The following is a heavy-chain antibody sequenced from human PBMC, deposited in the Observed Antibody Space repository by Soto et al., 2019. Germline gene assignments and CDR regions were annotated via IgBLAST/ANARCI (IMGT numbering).Heavy chain of an antibody. J-gene: IGHJ5*02. V-gene: IGHV1-3*01. Sequence: QVQLVQSGAEVKKPGASVKVSCKASGYTFTSYAMHWVRQAPGQRLEWMGWINAGNGNTKYSQKFQGRVTITRDTSASTAYMELSSLSSEDTAVYYCASDRGSRVVVPAATSYRGANWFDPWGQGTLVTVSS. D-gene: IGHD2-2*01. CDR3: ASDRGSRVVVPAATSYRGANWFDP. CDR2: INAGNGNT. CDR1: GYTFTSYA.